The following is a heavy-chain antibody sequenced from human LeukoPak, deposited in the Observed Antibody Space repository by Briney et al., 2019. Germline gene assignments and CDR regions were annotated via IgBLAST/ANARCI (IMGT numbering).Heavy chain of an antibody. V-gene: IGHV4-39*07. CDR1: GGSISSSSYSYY. CDR2: VYYSGST. CDR3: ARGGDAHKGGNY. Sequence: SETLSLTCTVSGGSISSSSYSYYWGWIRQPPGKGLEWIGSVYYSGSTYYNPSLKSRVTISLDTSKNQFSLKLSSVTAADTAVYFCARGGDAHKGGNYWGQGTLVTVSS. J-gene: IGHJ4*02. D-gene: IGHD5-24*01.